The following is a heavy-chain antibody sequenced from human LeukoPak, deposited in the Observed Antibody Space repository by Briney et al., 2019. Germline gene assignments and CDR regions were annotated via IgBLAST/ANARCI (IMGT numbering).Heavy chain of an antibody. J-gene: IGHJ4*02. D-gene: IGHD6-6*01. CDR3: ARDLEGELGGY. CDR2: IKQDGSEK. Sequence: GGSLRLSCAASGFTFSDYYMSWIRQAPGKGREWVANIKQDGSEKYYVDSVKGRFTISRDNAKNSLYLQMNSLRAEDTAVYYCARDLEGELGGYWGQGTPVTVSS. CDR1: GFTFSDYY. V-gene: IGHV3-7*01.